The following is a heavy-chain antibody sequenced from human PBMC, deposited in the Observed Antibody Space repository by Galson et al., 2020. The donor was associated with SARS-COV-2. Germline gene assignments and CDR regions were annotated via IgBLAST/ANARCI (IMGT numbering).Heavy chain of an antibody. Sequence: SLKISCAASGLTFDDYAMHWVRQVPGKGLEWVSGITWNSGSTAYADSVKGRFTISRDNAKNSLFLQMNSLRVEDTALYYCAKDIRDKYYNFWSGYFFDYWGPGTLVTVSS. CDR2: ITWNSGST. D-gene: IGHD3-3*01. CDR3: AKDIRDKYYNFWSGYFFDY. J-gene: IGHJ4*02. CDR1: GLTFDDYA. V-gene: IGHV3-9*01.